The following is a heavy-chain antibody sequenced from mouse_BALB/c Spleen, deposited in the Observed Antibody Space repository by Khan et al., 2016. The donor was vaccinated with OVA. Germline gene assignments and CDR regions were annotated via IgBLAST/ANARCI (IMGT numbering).Heavy chain of an antibody. D-gene: IGHD1-1*02. CDR3: ARGNYYGYYFDY. CDR1: GYSITSGYA. J-gene: IGHJ2*01. Sequence: VQLKQSGPGLVKPSQSLSLTCTFTGYSITSGYAWNWIRQFPGNKLEWMGYISYSGGTSYNPSLTSRISITRDTSKNQFFLQLNSVTTEDTATYYCARGNYYGYYFDYWGQGTPLTVSS. CDR2: ISYSGGT. V-gene: IGHV3-2*02.